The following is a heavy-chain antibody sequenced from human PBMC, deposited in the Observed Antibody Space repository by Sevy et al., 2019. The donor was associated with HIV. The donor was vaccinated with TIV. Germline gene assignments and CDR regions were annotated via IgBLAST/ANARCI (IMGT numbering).Heavy chain of an antibody. J-gene: IGHJ4*02. CDR3: TTGLNYYDSSGYGDY. CDR2: IKSKTDGGTT. CDR1: GFTFSNAW. Sequence: GGSQRLSCAASGFTFSNAWMSWVRQAPGKGLEWVGRIKSKTDGGTTDYAAPVKGRFTISRDDSKNTLYLQMNSLKTEDTAVYYCTTGLNYYDSSGYGDYWGQGTLVTVSS. D-gene: IGHD3-22*01. V-gene: IGHV3-15*01.